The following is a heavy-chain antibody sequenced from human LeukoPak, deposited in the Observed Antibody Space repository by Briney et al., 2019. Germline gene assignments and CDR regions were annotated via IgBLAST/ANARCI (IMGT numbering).Heavy chain of an antibody. V-gene: IGHV1-2*02. CDR3: ARDNGVLTGYYIGY. CDR1: GYTFTGYY. Sequence: RASVKVSCKASGYTFTGYYMHWVRQAPGQGLEWMGWINPNSGGTNYAQKFQGRVTMTRDTSISTAYMELSRLRSDDTAVYYCARDNGVLTGYYIGYWGQGTLVTVSS. D-gene: IGHD3-9*01. CDR2: INPNSGGT. J-gene: IGHJ4*02.